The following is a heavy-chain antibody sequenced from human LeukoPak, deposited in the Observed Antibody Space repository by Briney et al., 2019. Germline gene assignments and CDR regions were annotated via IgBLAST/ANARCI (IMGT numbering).Heavy chain of an antibody. CDR3: ARAVDSYDILTGYYDY. J-gene: IGHJ4*02. D-gene: IGHD3-9*01. V-gene: IGHV5-51*01. CDR2: IYPGDSDT. CDR1: GYSFTSYW. Sequence: GESLKISCKGSGYSFTSYWIGWVRQMPGKGLEWMGIIYPGDSDTRYSPSFQGQVTISADKSISTAYLQWSSLKASDTAMYYCARAVDSYDILTGYYDYWGQGTLVTVFS.